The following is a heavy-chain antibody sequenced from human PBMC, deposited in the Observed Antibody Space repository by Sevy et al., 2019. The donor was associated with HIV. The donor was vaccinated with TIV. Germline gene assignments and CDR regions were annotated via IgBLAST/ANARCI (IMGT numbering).Heavy chain of an antibody. CDR2: INTNTGQP. J-gene: IGHJ4*02. CDR3: ASPFLYSSSPEADY. CDR1: GYDITNYA. V-gene: IGHV7-4-1*02. Sequence: ASVKVSCKASGYDITNYAINWVRQAPGQGLEWMGWINTNTGQPTYAQAFKGGFVFSLDTSVSTAYLQISSLKAEDTAMYYCASPFLYSSSPEADYWGQGTLVTVSS. D-gene: IGHD5-18*01.